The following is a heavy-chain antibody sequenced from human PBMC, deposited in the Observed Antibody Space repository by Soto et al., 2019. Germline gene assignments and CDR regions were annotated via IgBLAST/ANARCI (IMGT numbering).Heavy chain of an antibody. CDR3: ARDLPSSSALGGDY. CDR1: GFTFSSYG. V-gene: IGHV3-33*01. Sequence: QVQLVESGGGVVQPGRSLRLSCAASGFTFSSYGVHWVRQAPGKGLEWVAVIWYDGSNKYYADSVKGRFTISRDNSKNTLYLQMNSLRAEDTAVYYCARDLPSSSALGGDYWGQGTLVTVSS. J-gene: IGHJ4*02. CDR2: IWYDGSNK. D-gene: IGHD6-6*01.